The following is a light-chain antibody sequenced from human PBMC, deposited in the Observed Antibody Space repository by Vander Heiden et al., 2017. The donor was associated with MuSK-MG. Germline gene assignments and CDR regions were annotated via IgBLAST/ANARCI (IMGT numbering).Light chain of an antibody. J-gene: IGLJ1*01. CDR3: SSYTTSNTLV. V-gene: IGLV2-14*01. Sequence: QSALTQPASVSGSPGQWLTISCTGTSSEVGGYNSVSCYQQHPGKPPNLIIYDVSNRPSVVSNRFSGSKSGNTASLTISGRQAEDDADYYCSSYTTSNTLVFGTGTKVTVL. CDR2: DVS. CDR1: SSEVGGYNS.